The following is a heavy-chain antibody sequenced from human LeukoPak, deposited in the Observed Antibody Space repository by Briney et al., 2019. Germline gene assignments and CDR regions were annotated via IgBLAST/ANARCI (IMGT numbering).Heavy chain of an antibody. J-gene: IGHJ4*02. V-gene: IGHV4-34*01. CDR2: INHSGST. Sequence: PSEXXXXXCAXYGGSFSGYXXSWIRQPPGKGRXWIGEINHSGSTNYNPSLKSRVTISVETSKKQFSLKLSSVTAADTAVYYCARPVSGSSGWYYNYWGQGTLVTVSS. D-gene: IGHD6-19*01. CDR3: ARPVSGSSGWYYNY. CDR1: GGSFSGYX.